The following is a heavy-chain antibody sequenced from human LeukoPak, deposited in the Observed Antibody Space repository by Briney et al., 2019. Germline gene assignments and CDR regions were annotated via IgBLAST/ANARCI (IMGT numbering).Heavy chain of an antibody. CDR3: ASPRYNWNDGGEFDY. CDR1: EFTFSTYW. V-gene: IGHV3-7*01. D-gene: IGHD1-1*01. CDR2: IKQDGSEK. J-gene: IGHJ4*02. Sequence: GGSLRLSCAASEFTFSTYWMSWVRQAPGKGLEWVADIKQDGSEKYYVHSVKGRFTISRDNAKNSLYLQMNSLRADDTAVYYCASPRYNWNDGGEFDYWGQGTLVTVSS.